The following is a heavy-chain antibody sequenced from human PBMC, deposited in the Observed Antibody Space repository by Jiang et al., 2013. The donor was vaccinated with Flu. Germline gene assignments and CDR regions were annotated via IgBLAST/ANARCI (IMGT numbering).Heavy chain of an antibody. CDR2: ISGSSRNT. V-gene: IGHV3-11*06. CDR3: ARVNGGAYFRHWFDP. D-gene: IGHD2/OR15-2a*01. Sequence: GLEWVSYISGSSRNTNYADSVKGRFTISRDNTKNSLFLQMNSLRAEDTAIYYCARVNGGAYFRHWFDPWGQGTPVTVSS. J-gene: IGHJ5*02.